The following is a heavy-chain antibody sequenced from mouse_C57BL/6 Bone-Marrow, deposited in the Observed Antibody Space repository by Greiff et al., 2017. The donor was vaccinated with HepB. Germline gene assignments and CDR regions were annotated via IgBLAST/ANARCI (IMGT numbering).Heavy chain of an antibody. CDR2: ISNGGGST. V-gene: IGHV5-12*01. Sequence: EVKLVESGGGLVQPGGSLKLSCAASGFTFSDYYMYWVRQTPEKRLEWVAYISNGGGSTYYPDTVKGRFTISRDNAKNTLYLQMSRLKSEDTAMYYCARITTVVAKDAMDYWGQGTSVTVSS. D-gene: IGHD1-1*01. CDR1: GFTFSDYY. J-gene: IGHJ4*01. CDR3: ARITTVVAKDAMDY.